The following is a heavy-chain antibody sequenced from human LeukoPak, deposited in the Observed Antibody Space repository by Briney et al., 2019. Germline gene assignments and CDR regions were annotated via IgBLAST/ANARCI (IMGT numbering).Heavy chain of an antibody. CDR3: ARDGGYGDYPNWFDP. CDR1: GGTFSSYA. J-gene: IGHJ5*02. V-gene: IGHV1-69*06. D-gene: IGHD4-17*01. Sequence: SVKVSCKASGGTFSSYAISWVRQAPGQGLEWMGGIIPIFGTANYAQKFQGRVTITADKSTSTAYMELSSLRSEDTAVYYCARDGGYGDYPNWFDPWGQGTLVTVSS. CDR2: IIPIFGTA.